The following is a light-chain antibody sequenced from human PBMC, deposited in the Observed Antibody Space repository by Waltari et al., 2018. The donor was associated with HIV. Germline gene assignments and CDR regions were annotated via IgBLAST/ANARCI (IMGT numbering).Light chain of an antibody. CDR3: ISYTTTNYYV. J-gene: IGLJ1*01. CDR2: EVG. CDR1: SSDMHNYNR. Sequence: QSALTQPAYVSGSPGQSITISCTDSSSDMHNYNRVFWYQQFPGKAPKLIIYEVGNRPSGVSNRFSGSKSGNTASLTISGLQAEDEADYYCISYTTTNYYVFGPGTWVTVL. V-gene: IGLV2-14*01.